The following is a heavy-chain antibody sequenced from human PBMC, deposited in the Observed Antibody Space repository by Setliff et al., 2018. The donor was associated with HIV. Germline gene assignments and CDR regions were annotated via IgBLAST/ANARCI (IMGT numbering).Heavy chain of an antibody. CDR3: VRNSFDYVEEE. J-gene: IGHJ4*02. CDR1: GDSVNSYNYY. D-gene: IGHD3-9*01. CDR2: IYYSGSS. V-gene: IGHV4-31*03. Sequence: LSLTCKVSGDSVNSYNYYWSWIRRHPGKGLEWIGYIYYSGSSYYNPSVRSRVIMSLDTSENHFSLKLSSVTAADTAVYYCVRNSFDYVEEEWGQGTQVTVSS.